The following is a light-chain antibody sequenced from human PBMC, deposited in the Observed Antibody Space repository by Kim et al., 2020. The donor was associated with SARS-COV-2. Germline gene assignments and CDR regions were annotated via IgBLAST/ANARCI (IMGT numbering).Light chain of an antibody. CDR3: SSYARGSTVA. CDR2: DVS. V-gene: IGLV2-14*03. J-gene: IGLJ2*01. CDR1: SSDVGGYNH. Sequence: QSVLTQPASVSGSPGQSITISCTGTSSDVGGYNHVSWYQQHPGKAPKLMIFDVSERPSGVSNRFSGSKSGNTASLTISGLQAEDEADYYCSSYARGSTVAFGGGTKLTVL.